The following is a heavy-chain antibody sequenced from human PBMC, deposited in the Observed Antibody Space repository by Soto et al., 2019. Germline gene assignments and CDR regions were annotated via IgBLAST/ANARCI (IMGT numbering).Heavy chain of an antibody. D-gene: IGHD3-10*01. Sequence: ASVKVSCKTSGDTFTNFCLSWGRQAPGQGLEWMGWIATYNSNKNYAQKFQGRLTLTTDTSTSTGYMELKSLEYDDTAVYYCARVLRGVVNWFDPWGQGTLVTVSS. CDR1: GDTFTNFC. CDR3: ARVLRGVVNWFDP. J-gene: IGHJ5*02. V-gene: IGHV1-18*01. CDR2: IATYNSNK.